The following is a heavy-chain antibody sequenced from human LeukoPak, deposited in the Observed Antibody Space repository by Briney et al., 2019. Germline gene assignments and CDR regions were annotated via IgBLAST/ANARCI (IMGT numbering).Heavy chain of an antibody. V-gene: IGHV3-33*01. CDR3: ARAERQEWFNP. Sequence: GGSLRLSCAASGYIFSNYGMHWVRQAPGKGLEWVAVIWYDERKTLYADSVKGRFTISRDKSTNTLYLQMNSLRVEDTAVYYCARAERQEWFNPWGQGTLVTVSS. J-gene: IGHJ5*02. CDR1: GYIFSNYG. CDR2: IWYDERKT.